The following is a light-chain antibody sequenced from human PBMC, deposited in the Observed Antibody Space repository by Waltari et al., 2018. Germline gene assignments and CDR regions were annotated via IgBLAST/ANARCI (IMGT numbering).Light chain of an antibody. J-gene: IGKJ1*01. CDR3: QQYSAYSWT. V-gene: IGKV1-5*03. CDR1: QSISSW. CDR2: RAS. Sequence: DIQMTQSPSTLSASVGDRVTITCRASQSISSWLAWYQQKPGKAPKLLIYRASTLESGVPSRFSGSGSGTDFTLTISSLQPDDSATYYCQQYSAYSWTFCQGTKVEIK.